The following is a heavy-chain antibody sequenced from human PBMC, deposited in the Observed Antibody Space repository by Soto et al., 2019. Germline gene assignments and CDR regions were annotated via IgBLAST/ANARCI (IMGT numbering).Heavy chain of an antibody. V-gene: IGHV3-23*01. CDR1: GFTFSSYA. D-gene: IGHD3-16*02. CDR3: AKLPYDYVWGSYRLEFGYYFDY. Sequence: PGGSLRLSCAASGFTFSSYAMSWVRQAPGKGLEWVSAISGSGGSTYYADSVKGRFTISRDNSKNTLYLQMNSLRAEDTAVYYCAKLPYDYVWGSYRLEFGYYFDYWGQGTLVTVSS. J-gene: IGHJ4*02. CDR2: ISGSGGST.